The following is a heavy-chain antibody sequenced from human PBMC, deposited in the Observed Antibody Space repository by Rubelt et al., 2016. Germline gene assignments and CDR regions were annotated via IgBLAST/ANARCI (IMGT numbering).Heavy chain of an antibody. CDR3: AGDHRIAAHKQNYYYYGMDV. CDR2: ISGSGGST. CDR1: GFTFSSYA. D-gene: IGHD6-6*01. Sequence: GSGGGLVQPGGSLRLSCAASGFTFSSYAMSWVRQAPGKGLEWVSAISGSGGSTYYAVSVKGRFTMSRDNSKNTLYLQMHSLRAEDTAVYYCAGDHRIAAHKQNYYYYGMDVWGQGTTVTVSS. V-gene: IGHV3-23*01. J-gene: IGHJ6*02.